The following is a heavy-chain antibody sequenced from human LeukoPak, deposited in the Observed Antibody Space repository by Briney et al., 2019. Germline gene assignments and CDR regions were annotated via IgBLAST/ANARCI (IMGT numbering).Heavy chain of an antibody. V-gene: IGHV4-34*01. D-gene: IGHD3-22*01. J-gene: IGHJ1*01. CDR2: INHSGST. Sequence: SETLSLTCAVYGESFSDYYWSWIRQPPGKGLEWIGEINHSGSTNYNPPLKSRVTISVDKSKNQFSLKLISVTAADTALYYCAYSSGYQQHWGQGTLVTVSS. CDR3: AYSSGYQQH. CDR1: GESFSDYY.